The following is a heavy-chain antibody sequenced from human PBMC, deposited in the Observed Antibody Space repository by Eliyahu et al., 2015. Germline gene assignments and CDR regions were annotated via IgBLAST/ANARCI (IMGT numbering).Heavy chain of an antibody. CDR1: GXTFXNAW. CDR2: IKSKTDGGTT. J-gene: IGHJ4*02. CDR3: TTSRGAMIVVAEIYYFDY. Sequence: EVQLVESGGGLVKPGGSLRLSCAASGXTFXNAWXXXVRQAPGKGLEWVGRIKSKTDGGTTDYAAPVKGRFTISRDDSKNTLYLQMNSLKTEDTAVYYCTTSRGAMIVVAEIYYFDYWGQGTLVTVSS. D-gene: IGHD3-22*01. V-gene: IGHV3-15*01.